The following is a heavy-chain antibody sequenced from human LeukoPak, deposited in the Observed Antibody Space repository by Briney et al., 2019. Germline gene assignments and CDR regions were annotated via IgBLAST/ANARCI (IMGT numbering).Heavy chain of an antibody. D-gene: IGHD3-22*01. Sequence: PSETLSLTRTVSGGSISSSSYCWGWIRQPPGKGLEWIGSIYYSGSTYYNPSLKSRVTISVDTSKNQFSLKLSSVTAADTAVYYCARRDSSGYYAHYFDYWGQGTLVTVSS. CDR2: IYYSGST. CDR3: ARRDSSGYYAHYFDY. J-gene: IGHJ4*02. V-gene: IGHV4-39*01. CDR1: GGSISSSSYC.